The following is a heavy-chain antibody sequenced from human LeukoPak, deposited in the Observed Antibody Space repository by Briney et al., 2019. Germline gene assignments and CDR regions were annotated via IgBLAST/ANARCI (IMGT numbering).Heavy chain of an antibody. V-gene: IGHV4-59*01. CDR1: GWSISSYY. CDR3: AREVGATADGAFDI. D-gene: IGHD1-26*01. Sequence: LGTPSPTRTGSGWSISSYYWSLIRQPPRKGPGWSGDIYYSGSTNYNPSLKSRVTISVDTSKNQFSLKLSSVTAADTAVYYCAREVGATADGAFDIWGQGTMVTVSS. J-gene: IGHJ3*02. CDR2: IYYSGST.